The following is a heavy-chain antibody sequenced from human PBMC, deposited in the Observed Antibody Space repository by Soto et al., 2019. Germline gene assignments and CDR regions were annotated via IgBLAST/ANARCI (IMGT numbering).Heavy chain of an antibody. V-gene: IGHV3-48*03. CDR3: ARDIDNRDYYYGLDV. Sequence: GGSLRLSCVASGFVFKNYEMNWVRQAPGKVLEWSSYISNSGNTIYVADSMRGRFTISRDNAKNTLFLQMNSLRADDTAVYYCARDIDNRDYYYGLDVWGQGTTVTVSS. D-gene: IGHD1-20*01. CDR1: GFVFKNYE. CDR2: ISNSGNTI. J-gene: IGHJ6*02.